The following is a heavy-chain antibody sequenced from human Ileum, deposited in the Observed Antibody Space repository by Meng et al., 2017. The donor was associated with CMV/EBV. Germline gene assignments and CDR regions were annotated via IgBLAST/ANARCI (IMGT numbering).Heavy chain of an antibody. D-gene: IGHD6-6*01. V-gene: IGHV3-23*01. Sequence: PGGSLRLSCAASGFTFSTYDMSWARQAPGKGLEWVSTITGSGTRTHYAASVKGRFTISRDNSKNTLYLQMNSLRAEDAAVYYCDASDYWGQGTLVTVSS. CDR3: DASDY. CDR2: ITGSGTRT. CDR1: GFTFSTYD. J-gene: IGHJ4*02.